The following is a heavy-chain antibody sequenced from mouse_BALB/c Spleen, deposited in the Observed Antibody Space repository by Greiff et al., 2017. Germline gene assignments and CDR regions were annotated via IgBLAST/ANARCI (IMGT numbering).Heavy chain of an antibody. V-gene: IGHV5-6-3*01. CDR1: GFTFSSYG. CDR3: ARGIYYDYALAY. Sequence: DVKLQESGGGLVQPGGSLKLSCAASGFTFSSYGMSWVRQTPDKRLELVATINSNGGSTYYPDSVKGRFTISRDNAKNTLYLQMSSLKSEDTAMYYCARGIYYDYALAYWGQGTLVTVSA. D-gene: IGHD2-4*01. J-gene: IGHJ3*01. CDR2: INSNGGST.